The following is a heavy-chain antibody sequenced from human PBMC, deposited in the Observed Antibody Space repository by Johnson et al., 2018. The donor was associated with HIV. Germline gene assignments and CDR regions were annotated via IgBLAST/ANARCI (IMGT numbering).Heavy chain of an antibody. CDR2: INWNGGSK. CDR1: GFTFDDYG. D-gene: IGHD1-26*01. Sequence: VQLVESGGGVVRPGGSLRLSCAASGFTFDDYGMSWVRQAPGKGLEWVSGINWNGGSKGYGDSVKGRFTISRDNAKNSLYLQMNSLRAEDTAVYYCAKVSGGVTRDFDIWGQGTMVTVSS. J-gene: IGHJ3*02. V-gene: IGHV3-20*04. CDR3: AKVSGGVTRDFDI.